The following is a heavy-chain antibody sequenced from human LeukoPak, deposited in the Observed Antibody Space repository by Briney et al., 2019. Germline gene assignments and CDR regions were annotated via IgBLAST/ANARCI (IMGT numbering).Heavy chain of an antibody. CDR1: GFTFSSYA. Sequence: PGGSLRLSCAASGFTFSSYAMSWVRQAPGKGLEWVSAISASGGSTYYADSVKGRFTISRDNSKNTLYLQMNSLRAEDTAVYYCAKDGRIYGSGSYPYFDYWGQGTLVTVSS. CDR2: ISASGGST. D-gene: IGHD3-10*01. J-gene: IGHJ4*02. CDR3: AKDGRIYGSGSYPYFDY. V-gene: IGHV3-23*01.